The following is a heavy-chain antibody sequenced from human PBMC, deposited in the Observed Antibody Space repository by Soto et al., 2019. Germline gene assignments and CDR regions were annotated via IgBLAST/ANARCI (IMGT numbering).Heavy chain of an antibody. CDR3: ARGGNYGSGSYYYPFDY. J-gene: IGHJ4*02. Sequence: ASVKVSCKASGYTFTSYYINWVRQATGQGLEWMGWMNPNSGNTGYAQKFQGRVTMTRNTSISTAYMELSSLRSEDTAVYYCARGGNYGSGSYYYPFDYWGQGTLVTVSS. CDR2: MNPNSGNT. V-gene: IGHV1-8*01. CDR1: GYTFTSYY. D-gene: IGHD3-10*01.